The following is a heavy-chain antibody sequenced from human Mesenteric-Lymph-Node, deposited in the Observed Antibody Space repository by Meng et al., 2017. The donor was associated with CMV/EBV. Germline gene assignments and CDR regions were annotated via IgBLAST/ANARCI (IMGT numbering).Heavy chain of an antibody. CDR3: ARDRYSSSPQGDY. CDR2: MNPNSGNT. D-gene: IGHD6-6*01. V-gene: IGHV1-8*01. Sequence: ASVKVSCKASGYTFSSYDINWVRQATGQGLEWMGWMNPNSGNTGYAQKFQGRVTMTRNSSISTAYMELSSLRSEDTAVYYCARDRYSSSPQGDYWGQGTLVTVSS. J-gene: IGHJ4*02. CDR1: GYTFSSYD.